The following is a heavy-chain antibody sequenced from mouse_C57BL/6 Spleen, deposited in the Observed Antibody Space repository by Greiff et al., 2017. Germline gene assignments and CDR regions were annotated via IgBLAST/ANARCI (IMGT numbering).Heavy chain of an antibody. CDR3: AKDSNYEDYAMDY. CDR2: IDPTSGGT. D-gene: IGHD2-5*01. Sequence: QVQLQQSGPELVKPGASVKLPCKASGYTFTSYWMHWVKQRPGRGLEWIGRIDPTSGGTKYNEKFKSKATLTVDKPSSTAYMQLSSLTSEDSAVDYCAKDSNYEDYAMDYWGQGTSVTVSS. CDR1: GYTFTSYW. J-gene: IGHJ4*01. V-gene: IGHV1-72*01.